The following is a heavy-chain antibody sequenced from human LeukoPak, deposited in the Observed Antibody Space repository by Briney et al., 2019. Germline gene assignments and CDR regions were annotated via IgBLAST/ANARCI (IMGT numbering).Heavy chain of an antibody. CDR3: TSWGDTTAEYFQR. J-gene: IGHJ1*01. CDR2: INPDGRDT. Sequence: GGSLRLSCAASGFTFSTYWMSWVRQAPGKGLEWVAHINPDGRDTYYVDSVKGRFTISRDNAQNSMYLQMNSLRVEDTAVYYCTSWGDTTAEYFQRWGQGTLVTVSS. V-gene: IGHV3-7*01. CDR1: GFTFSTYW. D-gene: IGHD2-21*02.